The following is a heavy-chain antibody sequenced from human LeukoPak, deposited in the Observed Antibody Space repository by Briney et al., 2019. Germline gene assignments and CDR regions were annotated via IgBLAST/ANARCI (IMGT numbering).Heavy chain of an antibody. D-gene: IGHD4-23*01. CDR2: ISGSGGST. CDR3: AKALLTTVVRSLHSFDY. Sequence: GGSLRLSCAASGFTFSSYAMSWVRQAPGKGLEWVSAISGSGGSTYYADSVKGRFTISRDNSKNTLYLQMDSLRAEDTAVYYCAKALLTTVVRSLHSFDYWGQGTLVTVSS. J-gene: IGHJ4*02. V-gene: IGHV3-23*01. CDR1: GFTFSSYA.